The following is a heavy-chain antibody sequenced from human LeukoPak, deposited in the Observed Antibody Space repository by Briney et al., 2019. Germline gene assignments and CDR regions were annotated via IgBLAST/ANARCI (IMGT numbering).Heavy chain of an antibody. J-gene: IGHJ3*02. CDR1: GFTFSSYA. Sequence: GGSLRLSCAASGFTFSSYAMSWVRQAPGKGLEWVSTITKSGDQTHYADSVRGLFTISRDIFKNTLYLQMSSLRAEDTAVYHCVKSAGKDGYRDVFDIWGQGTVVTVSS. D-gene: IGHD5-24*01. CDR3: VKSAGKDGYRDVFDI. CDR2: ITKSGDQT. V-gene: IGHV3-23*01.